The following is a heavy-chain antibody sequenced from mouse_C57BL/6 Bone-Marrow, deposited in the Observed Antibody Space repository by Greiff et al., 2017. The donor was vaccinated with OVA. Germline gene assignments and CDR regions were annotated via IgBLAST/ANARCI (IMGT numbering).Heavy chain of an antibody. D-gene: IGHD1-1*01. CDR2: ISDGGSYT. CDR1: GFTFSSYA. Sequence: EVKLVESGGGLVKPGGSLKLSCAASGFTFSSYAMSWVRQPPEKRLEWVATISDGGSYTYYPDNVKGRFTISRDNAKNNLYLQMSHLKSEDTAMYYCARDVTTVVAHWYFDVWGTGTTVTVSS. V-gene: IGHV5-4*01. CDR3: ARDVTTVVAHWYFDV. J-gene: IGHJ1*03.